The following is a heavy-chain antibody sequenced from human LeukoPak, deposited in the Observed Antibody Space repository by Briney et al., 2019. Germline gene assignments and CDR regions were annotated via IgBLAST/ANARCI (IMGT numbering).Heavy chain of an antibody. CDR2: FDPEDGET. CDR3: AIPYSSRRPNWFDP. CDR1: GYTLTELS. V-gene: IGHV1-24*01. D-gene: IGHD6-13*01. J-gene: IGHJ5*02. Sequence: GASVKVSCKVSGYTLTELSMHWVRQAPGKGLEWMGGFDPEDGETIYSQKFQGRVTMTEDTSTDTAYMELSSLRSEDTAVYYCAIPYSSRRPNWFDPWGQGTLVTVSS.